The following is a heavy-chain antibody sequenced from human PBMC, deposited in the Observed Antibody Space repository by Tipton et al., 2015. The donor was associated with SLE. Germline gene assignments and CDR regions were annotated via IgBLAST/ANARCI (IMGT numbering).Heavy chain of an antibody. Sequence: SLRLSCAASGFTFSSYAMSWVRQAPGKGLEWVSAISGSGGSTYYADSVKGRFTISRDNSKNPLYLQMNSLIAEVPAVYYCAKDVISAAGTWYCDYLGQGTLVTVSS. V-gene: IGHV3-23*01. CDR2: ISGSGGST. J-gene: IGHJ4*02. D-gene: IGHD6-13*01. CDR1: GFTFSSYA. CDR3: AKDVISAAGTWYCDY.